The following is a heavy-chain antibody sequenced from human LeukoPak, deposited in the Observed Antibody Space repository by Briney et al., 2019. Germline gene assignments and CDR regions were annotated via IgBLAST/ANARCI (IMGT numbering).Heavy chain of an antibody. CDR3: ARGLTMVRGVINWFDP. V-gene: IGHV4-39*07. CDR2: ICSSGST. CDR1: GGSISNRNYH. D-gene: IGHD3-10*01. J-gene: IGHJ5*02. Sequence: PSETLSLTCTVSGGSISNRNYHWGWIRQPPGKGLEWIGSICSSGSTNYNPSLKSRVTISVDTSKNQFSLKLSSVTAADTAVYYCARGLTMVRGVINWFDPWGQGTLVTVSS.